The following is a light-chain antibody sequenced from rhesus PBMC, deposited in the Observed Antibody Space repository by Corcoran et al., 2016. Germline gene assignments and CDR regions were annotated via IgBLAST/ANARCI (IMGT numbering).Light chain of an antibody. CDR3: MQALEFPRT. V-gene: IGKV2-104*02. J-gene: IGKJ1*01. Sequence: DIVMTQTPLSLPVTPGEPASISCRSSQSPLDSEDGNTYLDWYLQKTDQSPQLLIYEVSNRASGVPESLRGRGSDTDFTLKISRVEAEDVGIYYCMQALEFPRTFGQGTKVEIK. CDR2: EVS. CDR1: QSPLDSEDGNTY.